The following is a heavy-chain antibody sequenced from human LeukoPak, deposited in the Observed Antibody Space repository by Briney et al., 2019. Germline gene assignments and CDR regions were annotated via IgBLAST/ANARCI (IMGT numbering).Heavy chain of an antibody. V-gene: IGHV4-34*01. D-gene: IGHD2-8*01. CDR1: GGSFSGYY. Sequence: SETLSLTCAVYGGSFSGYYWSWIRQPPGKGLEWMGEINHCGSTNYNPSLKSRVTISVDTSKNQFSLKLSSVTAADTAVYYCARGSGGSCTNGVCYTSRGAFDIWGQGTMVTVSS. CDR2: INHCGST. CDR3: ARGSGGSCTNGVCYTSRGAFDI. J-gene: IGHJ3*02.